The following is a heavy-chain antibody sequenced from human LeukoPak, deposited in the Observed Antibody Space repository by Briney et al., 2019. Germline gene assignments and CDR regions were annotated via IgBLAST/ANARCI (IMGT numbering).Heavy chain of an antibody. CDR2: IKQDGSEK. CDR3: AKAAGDIVATITDY. V-gene: IGHV3-7*03. D-gene: IGHD5-12*01. CDR1: GFTFSSYW. Sequence: GGSLRLSCAASGFTFSSYWMSWVRQAPGKGLEWVANIKQDGSEKYYVDSVKGRFTISRDNAKNSLYLQMNSLRAEDTALYYCAKAAGDIVATITDYWGQGTLVTVSS. J-gene: IGHJ4*02.